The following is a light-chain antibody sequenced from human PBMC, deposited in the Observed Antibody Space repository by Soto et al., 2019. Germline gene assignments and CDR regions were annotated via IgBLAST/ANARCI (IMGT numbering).Light chain of an antibody. V-gene: IGKV3-20*01. CDR3: QQYVSSPWA. CDR2: GAS. J-gene: IGKJ1*01. Sequence: EIVLAQSPGTLSLSPGERATLSCRASQSVTNSFLAWYQQKPGQAPRLLIYGASRRATVIPDRFTGSGSGTDFTLTISRLEPEDFAVYYCQQYVSSPWAFGQGTKVEI. CDR1: QSVTNSF.